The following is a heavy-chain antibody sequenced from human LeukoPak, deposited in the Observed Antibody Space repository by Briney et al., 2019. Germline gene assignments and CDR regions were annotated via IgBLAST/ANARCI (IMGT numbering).Heavy chain of an antibody. CDR3: ARDLREGPVDY. CDR1: GFTFSGYA. J-gene: IGHJ4*02. D-gene: IGHD3-9*01. V-gene: IGHV3-23*01. Sequence: GGSLRLSCAASGFTFSGYAMSWVRQAPGKGLEWVSAISGSGDTTYYADSVKGRFTISRDNAKNSLYLQMNSLRAEDTAVYYCARDLREGPVDYWGQGTLVTVSS. CDR2: ISGSGDTT.